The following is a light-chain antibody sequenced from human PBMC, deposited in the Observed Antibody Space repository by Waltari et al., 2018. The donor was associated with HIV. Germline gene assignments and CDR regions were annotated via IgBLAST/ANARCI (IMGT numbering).Light chain of an antibody. Sequence: QSALTQPPSAPGSPGQSVTLSCPGTSSDVGGYNYVSWHQQHPGKAPKLMIYDVIKRPPGVPDRFSGSKSGNTASLTVSGLQPEDEADYYCSSHAGSKVVFGGGTRLTVL. CDR2: DVI. V-gene: IGLV2-8*01. CDR1: SSDVGGYNY. CDR3: SSHAGSKVV. J-gene: IGLJ2*01.